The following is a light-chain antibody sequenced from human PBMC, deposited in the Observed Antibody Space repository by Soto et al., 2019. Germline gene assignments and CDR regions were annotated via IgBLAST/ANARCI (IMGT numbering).Light chain of an antibody. CDR2: DVT. CDR3: SSYTSCTTVV. J-gene: IGLJ2*01. CDR1: RSDIGGYNF. Sequence: QSALTQPASVSGSPGQSITISCTGTRSDIGGYNFVSWYQQLPGKAPKLMIYDVTNRPSGVSDRFSGSKSGNTASLTISGLQAEDEADYYCSSYTSCTTVVFGGGTKVTVL. V-gene: IGLV2-14*01.